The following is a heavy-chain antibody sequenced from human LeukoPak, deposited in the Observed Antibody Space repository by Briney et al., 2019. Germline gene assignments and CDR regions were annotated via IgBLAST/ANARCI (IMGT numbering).Heavy chain of an antibody. Sequence: SQTLSLTCAVSGGSISSGGYSWSWIRQPPGKGLEWIGYIYHSGSTYYNPSLKSRVTISVDRSKNQFSLKLSSVTAADTAVYYCARGIDSYGPGDWSDPWGQGTLVTVSS. CDR2: IYHSGST. J-gene: IGHJ5*02. CDR3: ARGIDSYGPGDWSDP. CDR1: GGSISSGGYS. D-gene: IGHD5-18*01. V-gene: IGHV4-30-2*01.